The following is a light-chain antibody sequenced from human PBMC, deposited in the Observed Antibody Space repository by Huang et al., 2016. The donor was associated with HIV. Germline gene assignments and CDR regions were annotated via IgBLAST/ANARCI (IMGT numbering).Light chain of an antibody. CDR3: QQYGTSPWT. Sequence: EIVLTQSPGTLSLSPGEGATVSSRANESVRSTYLAWYRQSGGQAPRLLIYGASNRATGSPDRFSGSGSGTDFTLTISRLEPEDFAVYYCQQYGTSPWTFGQGTKVEIK. CDR1: ESVRSTY. V-gene: IGKV3-20*01. J-gene: IGKJ1*01. CDR2: GAS.